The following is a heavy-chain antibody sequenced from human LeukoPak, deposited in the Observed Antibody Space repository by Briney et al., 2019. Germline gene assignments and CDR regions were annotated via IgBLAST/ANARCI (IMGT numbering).Heavy chain of an antibody. J-gene: IGHJ4*02. Sequence: PSETLSLTCAVYGGSFSGYYWSWIRQPPGKGLECIGEINHSGSTNYNPSLKSRVTISVDTSKNQFSLKLSSVTAADTAVYYCARGLRANYDYVWGSYRSPTYYFDYWGQGTLVTVSS. CDR1: GGSFSGYY. V-gene: IGHV4-34*01. D-gene: IGHD3-16*02. CDR2: INHSGST. CDR3: ARGLRANYDYVWGSYRSPTYYFDY.